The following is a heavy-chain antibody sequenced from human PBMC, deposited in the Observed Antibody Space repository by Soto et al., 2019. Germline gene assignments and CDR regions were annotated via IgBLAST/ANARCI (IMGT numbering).Heavy chain of an antibody. CDR2: IYYSGNN. V-gene: IGHV4-30-4*02. CDR1: GGSISSGYYY. D-gene: IGHD3-3*01. Sequence: SETLSLTCSVSGGSISSGYYYWSWIRQPPGTGLEWIGNIYYSGNNYYNPSLKSRLIISIDTSKNQFSLNLSSVTAADTAVYNCARWKRLITIFGVVRTRPYDAFDLWGQGTMVT. CDR3: ARWKRLITIFGVVRTRPYDAFDL. J-gene: IGHJ3*01.